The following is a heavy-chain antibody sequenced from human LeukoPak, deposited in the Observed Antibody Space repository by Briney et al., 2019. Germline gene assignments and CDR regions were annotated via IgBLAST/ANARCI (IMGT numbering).Heavy chain of an antibody. V-gene: IGHV4-34*01. Sequence: SETLSLTCAVYGGSFSGYYWSWIRQPPGKGLEWIGEINHSGSTNYNPSLKSRVTTSVDTSKNQFSLKLSSVTAADTAVYYCARVRELELDYWGQGTLVTVSS. J-gene: IGHJ4*02. CDR3: ARVRELELDY. D-gene: IGHD1-7*01. CDR1: GGSFSGYY. CDR2: INHSGST.